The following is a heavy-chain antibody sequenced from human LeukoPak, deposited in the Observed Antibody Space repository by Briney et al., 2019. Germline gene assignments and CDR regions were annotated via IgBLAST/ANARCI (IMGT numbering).Heavy chain of an antibody. Sequence: SETLSLTCTVSGGSISSGSYYWSWIRQPAGKGLEWIGRIYTSGSTNYNPSLKSRVTISVDTSKNQSSLKLSSVTAADTAVYYCAGTTVSYYYYYMDVWGKGTTVTVSS. CDR1: GGSISSGSYY. CDR2: IYTSGST. CDR3: AGTTVSYYYYYMDV. D-gene: IGHD4-17*01. J-gene: IGHJ6*03. V-gene: IGHV4-61*02.